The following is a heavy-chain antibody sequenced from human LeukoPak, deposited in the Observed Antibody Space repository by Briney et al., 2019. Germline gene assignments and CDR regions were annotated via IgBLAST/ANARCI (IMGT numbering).Heavy chain of an antibody. V-gene: IGHV4-34*01. CDR3: ARAVGYDYVWGSYRYAPDY. J-gene: IGHJ4*02. CDR1: GGSLSGYY. D-gene: IGHD3-16*02. Sequence: SETLSLTCAVYGGSLSGYYWSWIRQPPGKGLEWIGEINHSGGTNYNPSLKSRVTISVDTSKNQFSLKLSSVTAADTAVYYCARAVGYDYVWGSYRYAPDYWGQGTLVTVSS. CDR2: INHSGGT.